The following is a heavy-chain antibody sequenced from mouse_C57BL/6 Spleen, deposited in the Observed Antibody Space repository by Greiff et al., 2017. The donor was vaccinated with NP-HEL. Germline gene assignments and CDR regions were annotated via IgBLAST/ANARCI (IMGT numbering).Heavy chain of an antibody. CDR3: ARCPFITTVNRYFDV. J-gene: IGHJ1*03. CDR2: IDPSDSYT. D-gene: IGHD1-1*01. CDR1: GYTFTSYW. V-gene: IGHV1-59*01. Sequence: QVQLQQPGAELVRPGPSVKLSCKASGYTFTSYWMHWVKQRPGQGLEWIGVIDPSDSYTNYNQKFKGKATLTVDTSSSTAYMQLSSLTSEDSAVYYCARCPFITTVNRYFDVWGTGTTVTVSS.